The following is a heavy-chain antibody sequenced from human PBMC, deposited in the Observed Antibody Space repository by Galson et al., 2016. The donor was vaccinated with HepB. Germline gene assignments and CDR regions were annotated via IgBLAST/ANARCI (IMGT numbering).Heavy chain of an antibody. Sequence: SLRLSCAASGFTVSSNCMSWVRQAPGKGLEWVSLICDGGSAYYTDSVKARFIISRDNSKNTLYLQMNNLRPEDTAVYFCARDPPGVPDFALDVWGQGTTVTVSS. CDR1: GFTVSSNC. CDR3: ARDPPGVPDFALDV. CDR2: ICDGGSA. V-gene: IGHV3-66*01. J-gene: IGHJ6*02. D-gene: IGHD3-10*01.